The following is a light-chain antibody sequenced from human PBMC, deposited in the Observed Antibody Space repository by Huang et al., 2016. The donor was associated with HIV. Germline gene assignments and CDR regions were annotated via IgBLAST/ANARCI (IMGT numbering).Light chain of an antibody. J-gene: IGKJ1*01. CDR1: QSVSSN. V-gene: IGKV3-15*01. CDR3: QQYNKWPRT. Sequence: EIVMTKSPATLSVSPGERATLSCRASQSVSSNLAWDQQKPGQAPRLLIYGASTRANGIPARFSGSGSGTEFTLTISSLQSEDFAVYYCQQYNKWPRTFGQGTKVEIK. CDR2: GAS.